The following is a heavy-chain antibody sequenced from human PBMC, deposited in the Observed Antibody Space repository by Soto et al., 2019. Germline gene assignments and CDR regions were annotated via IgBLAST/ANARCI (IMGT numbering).Heavy chain of an antibody. J-gene: IGHJ3*02. D-gene: IGHD3-22*01. V-gene: IGHV3-66*01. Sequence: GGSLRLSCAASGFTVSSNYMSWVRQAPGKGLEWVSVIYSGGSTYYADSVKGRFTISRDNSKNTLYLQMNSLRAEDTAVYYCASLGADYDSSGHDAFDIWGQGTMVTVSS. CDR1: GFTVSSNY. CDR2: IYSGGST. CDR3: ASLGADYDSSGHDAFDI.